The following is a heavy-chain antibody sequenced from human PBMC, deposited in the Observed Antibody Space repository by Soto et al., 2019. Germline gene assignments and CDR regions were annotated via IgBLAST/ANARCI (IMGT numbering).Heavy chain of an antibody. Sequence: QVQLQESGPGLVRPSETLSLTCTVSGGSINSYFWSWIRQSPGKGLEWIGHIYYSGSTSYSPSLKSRVSISVDTSKTQFSLEVHSVTAADTAVYYCARAGTNMVQFDYWGQGTLVTVSS. D-gene: IGHD3-10*01. CDR3: ARAGTNMVQFDY. V-gene: IGHV4-59*01. J-gene: IGHJ4*02. CDR1: GGSINSYF. CDR2: IYYSGST.